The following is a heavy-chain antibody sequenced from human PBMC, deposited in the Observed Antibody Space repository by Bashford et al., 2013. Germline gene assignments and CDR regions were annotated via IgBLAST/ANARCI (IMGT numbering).Heavy chain of an antibody. V-gene: IGHV1-2*02. Sequence: PSVKVSCKASWIHLPATTIYVLGADRLLDKALSGWDGSTYPNSGAXKYAEMFQGRVTMTRDTSISTAYMELSSLRSDDTAVYFCARDGPVVGVWNAFDVWGQGTVVTVSS. CDR3: ARDGPVVGVWNAFDV. J-gene: IGHJ3*01. CDR1: WIHLPATT. D-gene: IGHD1-26*01. CDR2: STYPNSGAX.